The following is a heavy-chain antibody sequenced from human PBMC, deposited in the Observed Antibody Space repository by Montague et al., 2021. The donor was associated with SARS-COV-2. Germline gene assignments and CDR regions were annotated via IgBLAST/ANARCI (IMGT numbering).Heavy chain of an antibody. Sequence: PALVKPTQTLTLTCSFSGFSLTTNGVGVAWIRQRPGKALEWLALVFWDDDQRYSPSLNKRLTITKDNSKNQVVLTMSNMDPVDTATYFCAQRPPYARAEFFPHWGPGTLVTVAS. CDR2: VFWDDDQ. CDR3: AQRPPYARAEFFPH. J-gene: IGHJ1*01. V-gene: IGHV2-5*02. CDR1: GFSLTTNGVG.